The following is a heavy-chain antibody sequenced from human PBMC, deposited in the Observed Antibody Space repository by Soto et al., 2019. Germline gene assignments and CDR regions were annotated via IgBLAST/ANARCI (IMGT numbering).Heavy chain of an antibody. CDR2: IYYSGST. CDR3: ARSEVYYYYYMDV. V-gene: IGHV4-59*01. J-gene: IGHJ6*03. Sequence: SETLSLTCTVSGGSISSYYWSWIRQPPGKGLEWIGYIYYSGSTNYNPSLKSRVTISVDTSKNQFSLKLSSVTAADTAVYYCARSEVYYYYYMDVWGKGTTVTVSS. CDR1: GGSISSYY.